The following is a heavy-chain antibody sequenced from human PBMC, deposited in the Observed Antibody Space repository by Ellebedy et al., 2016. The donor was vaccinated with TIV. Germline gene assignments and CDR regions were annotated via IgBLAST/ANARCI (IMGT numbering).Heavy chain of an antibody. CDR3: ASIPIVGATAFDY. CDR2: IYYSGST. J-gene: IGHJ4*02. V-gene: IGHV4-59*13. Sequence: SETLSLXCTVSGGSISSYYWSWIRQPPGKGLEWIGYIYYSGSTNYNPSLKSRVTISVDTSKNQFSLKLSSVTAADTAVYYCASIPIVGATAFDYWGQGTLVTVSS. CDR1: GGSISSYY. D-gene: IGHD1-26*01.